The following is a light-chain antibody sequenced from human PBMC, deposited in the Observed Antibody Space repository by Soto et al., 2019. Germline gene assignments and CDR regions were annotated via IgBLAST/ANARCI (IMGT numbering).Light chain of an antibody. J-gene: IGLJ1*01. V-gene: IGLV1-44*01. CDR1: SSNIGSNT. Sequence: QSVLTQPPSASETPGQRVTISCSGSSSNIGSNTVNWYQQFPGTAPKLLIYNTNKRPSGVPDRFSGSKSGNSASLAISGLQSEDEDDYYCASWDDSLNGYVFGTGTKLTVL. CDR2: NTN. CDR3: ASWDDSLNGYV.